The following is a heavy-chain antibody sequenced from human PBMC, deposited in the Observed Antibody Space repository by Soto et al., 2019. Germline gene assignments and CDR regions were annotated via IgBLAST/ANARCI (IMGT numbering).Heavy chain of an antibody. D-gene: IGHD3-10*01. J-gene: IGHJ4*02. CDR1: GGSTSSYY. CDR2: IYTSGST. Sequence: SETLSLTCTVSGGSTSSYYWSWIRQPAGKGLEWIGRIYTSGSTNYNPSLKSRVTMSVDTSKNQFSLKLSSVTAADTAVYYCASTTMVRGVMFWDYWGQGTLVTVSS. CDR3: ASTTMVRGVMFWDY. V-gene: IGHV4-4*07.